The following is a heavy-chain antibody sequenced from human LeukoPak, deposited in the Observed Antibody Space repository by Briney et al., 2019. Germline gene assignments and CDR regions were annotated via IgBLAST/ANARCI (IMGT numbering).Heavy chain of an antibody. CDR3: ARVPLWWLTPFDF. CDR2: INNRGTT. J-gene: IGHJ4*02. Sequence: SETLSLTCAVSGGSLSPHYWSWIRRPLGKGLEWIGEINNRGTTTYSPSLRGRATISVGTSKNQFSLRLTSVTAADTAIYYCARVPLWWLTPFDFWGQGTLATVSS. V-gene: IGHV4-34*01. CDR1: GGSLSPHY. D-gene: IGHD5-12*01.